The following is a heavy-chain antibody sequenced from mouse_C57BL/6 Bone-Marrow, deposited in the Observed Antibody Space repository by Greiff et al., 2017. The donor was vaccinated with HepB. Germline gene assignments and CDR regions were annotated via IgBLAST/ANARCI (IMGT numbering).Heavy chain of an antibody. CDR2: ISSGGSYT. Sequence: EVMLVESGGDLVKPGGSLKLSCTASGFTFSSYGMSWVRQTPDTRLEWVATISSGGSYTYYPDSVKGRFTISRDNAKNTLYLQMSSLKSEDTAMYYCARHEGGWLLPYYWGQGTTLTVSS. CDR3: ARHEGGWLLPYY. J-gene: IGHJ2*01. D-gene: IGHD2-3*01. CDR1: GFTFSSYG. V-gene: IGHV5-6*01.